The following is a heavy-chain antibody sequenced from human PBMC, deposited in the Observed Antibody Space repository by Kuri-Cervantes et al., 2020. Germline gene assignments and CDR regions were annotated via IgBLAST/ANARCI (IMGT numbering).Heavy chain of an antibody. CDR2: INPNSGGT. J-gene: IGHJ4*02. Sequence: ASVKVSCKASGYTFTGYYMHWVRQAPGQGLEWMGWINPNSGGTNYAQKFQDRVTMTRDTSISTAYMELSRLRSDDTAVYYCSRSKALIAAAFRQMPLDYWCQGTLVTVSS. V-gene: IGHV1-2*02. CDR3: SRSKALIAAAFRQMPLDY. D-gene: IGHD6-13*01. CDR1: GYTFTGYY.